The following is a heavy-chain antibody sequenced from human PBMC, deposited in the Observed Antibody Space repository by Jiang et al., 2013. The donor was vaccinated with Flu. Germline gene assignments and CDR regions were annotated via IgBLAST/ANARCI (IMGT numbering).Heavy chain of an antibody. CDR2: INHSGST. D-gene: IGHD2-2*02. V-gene: IGHV4-34*01. J-gene: IGHJ4*02. Sequence: LLKPSETLSLTCAVYGGSFSGYYWSWIRQPPGKGLEWIGEINHSGSTNYNPSLKSRVTISVDTSKNQFSLKLSSVTAADTAVYYCARLGLCSSTSCYNVGVNDDYWGQGTLVTVSS. CDR3: ARLGLCSSTSCYNVGVNDDY. CDR1: GGSFSGYY.